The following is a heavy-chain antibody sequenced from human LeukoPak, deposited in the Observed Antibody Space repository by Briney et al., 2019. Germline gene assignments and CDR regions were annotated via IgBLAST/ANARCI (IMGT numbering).Heavy chain of an antibody. CDR3: ARETYYYDSSGSY. Sequence: GGSLRLSCAASGFTFSSYSMNWVRQAPGKGLEWVSSISSSSSYIYYADSVKGRFTISRDNAKNSLYLQMNSLRAEDTAVYYCARETYYYDSSGSYWGQGTLVTVSS. D-gene: IGHD3-22*01. V-gene: IGHV3-21*01. CDR2: ISSSSSYI. J-gene: IGHJ4*02. CDR1: GFTFSSYS.